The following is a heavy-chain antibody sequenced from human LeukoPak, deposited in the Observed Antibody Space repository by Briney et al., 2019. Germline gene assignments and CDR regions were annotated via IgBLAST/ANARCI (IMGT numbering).Heavy chain of an antibody. Sequence: GGSPRLSCAASGFTFSSYAMSWVRQAPGKGLEWVSAISGSGGSTYNADSVKGRFTISRDNSKNTLYLQMNSLRAEDTAVYYCAKDKSSGSYSDYWGQGTLVTVSS. CDR2: ISGSGGST. D-gene: IGHD1-26*01. CDR3: AKDKSSGSYSDY. CDR1: GFTFSSYA. J-gene: IGHJ4*02. V-gene: IGHV3-23*01.